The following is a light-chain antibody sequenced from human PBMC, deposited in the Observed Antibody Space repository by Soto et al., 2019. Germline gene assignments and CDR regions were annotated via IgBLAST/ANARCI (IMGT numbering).Light chain of an antibody. V-gene: IGKV3D-20*01. CDR1: QSVSSSY. Sequence: EIVLTQSPATLSLSPGERATLSCGASQSVSSSYLAWYQHKPGLAPRLLIYDASSRDTGIPDRFSGSGSGTDFTLTISRLEPEDFAVYYCHQYGSSPFTFGPGTKVDI. J-gene: IGKJ3*01. CDR2: DAS. CDR3: HQYGSSPFT.